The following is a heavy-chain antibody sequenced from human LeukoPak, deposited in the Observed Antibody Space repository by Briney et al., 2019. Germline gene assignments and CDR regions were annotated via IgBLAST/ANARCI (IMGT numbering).Heavy chain of an antibody. Sequence: PSETLSLTCSVSGGSISSYYWSWIRQPPGKGLEWIGYIYYSGSTNYNPSLKSRVTISVDTSKNQFSLKLSSVTAADTAVYYCARVADYRYSGYDFDYWGQGTLVTVSS. CDR1: GGSISSYY. D-gene: IGHD5-12*01. CDR2: IYYSGST. CDR3: ARVADYRYSGYDFDY. J-gene: IGHJ4*02. V-gene: IGHV4-59*12.